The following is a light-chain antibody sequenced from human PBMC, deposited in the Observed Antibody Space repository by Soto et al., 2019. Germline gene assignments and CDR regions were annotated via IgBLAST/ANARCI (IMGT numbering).Light chain of an antibody. CDR2: DVN. CDR3: SSYAGTHTYVV. Sequence: QSALTQPHSVTGSPGQSVTISCSGTSSDVGAYNYVSWYQQHPGKAPKLIISDVNKRPSGVPDRFSGSKSGNTASLTISGLQAADEADYFCSSYAGTHTYVVFGGGTKLTVL. CDR1: SSDVGAYNY. V-gene: IGLV2-11*01. J-gene: IGLJ2*01.